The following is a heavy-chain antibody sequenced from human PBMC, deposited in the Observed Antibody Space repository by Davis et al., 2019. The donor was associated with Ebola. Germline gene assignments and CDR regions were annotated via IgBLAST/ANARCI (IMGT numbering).Heavy chain of an antibody. CDR1: GFTVSSNY. J-gene: IGHJ5*02. V-gene: IGHV3-7*01. D-gene: IGHD6-19*01. CDR3: AAYIAVAGNWFDP. CDR2: IKQDGSEK. Sequence: PGGSLRLSCAASGFTVSSNYMSWVRQAPGKGLEWVANIKQDGSEKYYVDSVKGRFTISRDNAKNSLYLQMNSLRAEDTAVYYCAAYIAVAGNWFDPWGQGTLVTVSS.